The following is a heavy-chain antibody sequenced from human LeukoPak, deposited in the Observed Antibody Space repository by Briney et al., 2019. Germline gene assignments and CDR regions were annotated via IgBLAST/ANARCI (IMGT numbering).Heavy chain of an antibody. CDR3: ARRRDLYSGSYYPFDY. J-gene: IGHJ4*02. CDR1: GYSFTTYW. D-gene: IGHD1-26*01. Sequence: GESLKISCKGSGYSFTTYWIGWVRQMPGKGLEWMGIIYPSDSDTRYSPSFQGQVTISADKSISTAYLQWSSLKASDTAMYYCARRRDLYSGSYYPFDYWGQGTLVTVSS. CDR2: IYPSDSDT. V-gene: IGHV5-51*01.